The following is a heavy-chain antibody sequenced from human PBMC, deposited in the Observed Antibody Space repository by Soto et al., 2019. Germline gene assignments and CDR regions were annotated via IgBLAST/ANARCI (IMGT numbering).Heavy chain of an antibody. Sequence: SETLSLTCAVYGGSFSNNYWTWFRQPPGKGLEWIGEISPSGTTKYIPSLKSRGTISVDTSRKQFFLKVTSVSAADTAVYYCATSLWFGTQPEIWGPGXLVTVPS. V-gene: IGHV4-34*01. CDR3: ATSLWFGTQPEI. CDR2: ISPSGTT. CDR1: GGSFSNNY. J-gene: IGHJ4*02. D-gene: IGHD3-10*01.